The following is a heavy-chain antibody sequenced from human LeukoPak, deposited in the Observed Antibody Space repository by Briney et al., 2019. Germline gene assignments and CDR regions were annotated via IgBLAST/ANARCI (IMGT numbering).Heavy chain of an antibody. CDR2: FDPEDGET. CDR3: ARDTNYYDSSGYCYY. D-gene: IGHD3-22*01. V-gene: IGHV1-24*01. CDR1: GYTLTELS. J-gene: IGHJ4*02. Sequence: GASVKVSCKVSGYTLTELSMHWVRQAPGKGLEWMGGFDPEDGETIYAQKFQGRVTMTEDTSTDTAYMELNSLRSEDTAVYYCARDTNYYDSSGYCYYWGQGTLVTVSS.